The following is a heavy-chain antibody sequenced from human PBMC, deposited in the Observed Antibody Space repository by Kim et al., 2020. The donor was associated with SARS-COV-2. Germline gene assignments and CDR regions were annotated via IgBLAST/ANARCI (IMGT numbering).Heavy chain of an antibody. D-gene: IGHD3-22*01. CDR2: INAGNGNT. CDR3: ARDPTYYYDSSGSTEYFQH. CDR1: GYTFTSYA. V-gene: IGHV1-3*01. Sequence: ASVKVSCKASGYTFTSYAMHWVRQAPGQRLEWMGWINAGNGNTKYSQKFQGRVTITRDTSASTAYMELSSLRSEDTAVYYCARDPTYYYDSSGSTEYFQHWGQGTLVTVSS. J-gene: IGHJ1*01.